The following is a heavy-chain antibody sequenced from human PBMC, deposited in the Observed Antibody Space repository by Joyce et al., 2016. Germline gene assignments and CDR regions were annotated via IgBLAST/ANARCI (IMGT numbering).Heavy chain of an antibody. J-gene: IGHJ1*01. Sequence: QVQLQGSGPGLVKPSETLSLTCTVSGASINSYYWNWIRQPPGKGLEWHGHIYNSGSTNYNPSLKSLVTISVDTPKNQFSLNLRSVTAAETAGYYWARGEGVHNTYTEYFQHWGQGTLVTVSS. CDR2: IYNSGST. CDR1: GASINSYY. V-gene: IGHV4-59*01. CDR3: ARGEGVHNTYTEYFQH. D-gene: IGHD3-10*01.